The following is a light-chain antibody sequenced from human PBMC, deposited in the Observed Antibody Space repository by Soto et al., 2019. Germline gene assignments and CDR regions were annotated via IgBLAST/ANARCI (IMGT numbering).Light chain of an antibody. J-gene: IGKJ5*01. V-gene: IGKV1-9*01. CDR2: AAS. CDR3: QQVNSYPIT. Sequence: DVQLTQSPSFLSASVGDRVTITCRASQGISTYLAWYQQKPGQAPKLLIYAASTLQSGVTSRSSGTGSGTDFTLTISSLQPEDFATYYCQQVNSYPITFGQGTRLEIK. CDR1: QGISTY.